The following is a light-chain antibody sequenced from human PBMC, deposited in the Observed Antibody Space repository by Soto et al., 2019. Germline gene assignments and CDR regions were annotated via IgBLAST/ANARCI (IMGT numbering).Light chain of an antibody. V-gene: IGKV3-20*01. Sequence: EIVLTQSPGTLSLSPGERATLSCRASQSGSTYLAWYQQKPGQAPRLLMYGASTRATGTPARFSGSGSGTEFTLTISSLESEDFAVYYCQQYGSSPLTFGGGTKVDIK. CDR3: QQYGSSPLT. CDR1: QSGSTY. J-gene: IGKJ4*01. CDR2: GAS.